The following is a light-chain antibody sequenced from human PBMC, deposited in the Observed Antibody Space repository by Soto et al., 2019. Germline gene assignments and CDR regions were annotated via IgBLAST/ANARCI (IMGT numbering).Light chain of an antibody. CDR2: DVS. V-gene: IGKV3-11*01. CDR3: QQRSNWPRT. J-gene: IGKJ1*01. CDR1: QNISKY. Sequence: ILLTQSPSTLSLSPGKRATLSCRASQNISKYLIWYQQKPGQAPRLLIYDVSNRATGIPARFSGSGSGTDFTLTISSLEPEDFEVYYCQQRSNWPRTFGQGTKVDIK.